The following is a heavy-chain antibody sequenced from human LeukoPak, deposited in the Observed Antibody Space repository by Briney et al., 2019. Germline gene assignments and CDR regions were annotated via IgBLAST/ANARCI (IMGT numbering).Heavy chain of an antibody. D-gene: IGHD3-22*01. CDR1: GFTFSSYA. J-gene: IGHJ3*02. V-gene: IGHV3-23*01. CDR3: AKAVGSSGYFSRDAFDI. CDR2: INGGGSGT. Sequence: PGGSLRLSYAPSGFTFSSYAMSWVRQAPGKGLEWVAVINGGGSGTYYADSVRGRFTISRDNSKNTVYLQMNSLRAEDTAIYYCAKAVGSSGYFSRDAFDIWGQGTMVTVS.